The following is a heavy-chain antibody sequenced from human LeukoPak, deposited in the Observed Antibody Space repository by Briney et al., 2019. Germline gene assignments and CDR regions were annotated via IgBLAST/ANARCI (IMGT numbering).Heavy chain of an antibody. CDR1: GFTFSSYA. V-gene: IGHV3-30-3*01. J-gene: IGHJ4*02. CDR3: ARDKDIVVVVAAMSY. D-gene: IGHD2-15*01. Sequence: GRSLRLSCAASGFTFSSYAMHWVRQATGKGLEWVAVISYDGSNKYYADSVKGRFTISRDNSKNTLYLQMNSLRAEDTAVYYCARDKDIVVVVAAMSYWGQGTLVTVSS. CDR2: ISYDGSNK.